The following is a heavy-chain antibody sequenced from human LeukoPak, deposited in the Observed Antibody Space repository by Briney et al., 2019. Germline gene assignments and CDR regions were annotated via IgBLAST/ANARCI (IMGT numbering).Heavy chain of an antibody. CDR1: GFSFSHAW. CDR2: IKSKTDGGTT. J-gene: IGHJ4*02. D-gene: IGHD6-19*01. Sequence: GGSLRLSCAASGFSFSHAWMSWVRQAPGKGLEWVGRIKSKTDGGTTDYAAPVKGRLTISRDDSKNTLFLQMHSLRAEDTAVYYCAKEPVAGAYYFDYWGQGTLVTVSS. CDR3: AKEPVAGAYYFDY. V-gene: IGHV3-15*01.